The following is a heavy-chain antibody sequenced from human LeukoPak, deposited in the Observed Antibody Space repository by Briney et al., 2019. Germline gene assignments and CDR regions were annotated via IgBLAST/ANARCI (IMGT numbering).Heavy chain of an antibody. D-gene: IGHD3-22*01. CDR1: GFTFSNAW. CDR3: TRGSNRYDSSDLDN. CDR2: IYSKADGGTI. Sequence: PGGSLRLSCAASGFTFSNAWMNWVCQAPGKGLEWVGRIYSKADGGTIEYPAPVKGRFTISRDDSKNTLYLQMNSLKTEDTAVYYCTRGSNRYDSSDLDNWGQGTLVTVSS. J-gene: IGHJ4*02. V-gene: IGHV3-15*01.